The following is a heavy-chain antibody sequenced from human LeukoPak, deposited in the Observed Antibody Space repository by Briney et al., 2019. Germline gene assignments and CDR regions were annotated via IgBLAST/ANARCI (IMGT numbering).Heavy chain of an antibody. Sequence: ASVKVSCKASGGTFSSYAISWVRQAPGQGLEWMGGIIPIFSTANYAQNFQGRVTITADESTNTAYMELSSLRSEDTAVYYCASPGITGTPLNYWGQGTLVTVSS. V-gene: IGHV1-69*13. CDR3: ASPGITGTPLNY. J-gene: IGHJ4*02. CDR1: GGTFSSYA. CDR2: IIPIFSTA. D-gene: IGHD1-7*01.